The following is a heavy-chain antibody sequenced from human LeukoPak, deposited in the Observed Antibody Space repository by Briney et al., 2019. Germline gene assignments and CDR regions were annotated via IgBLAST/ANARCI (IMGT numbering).Heavy chain of an antibody. J-gene: IGHJ5*02. D-gene: IGHD4-17*01. CDR3: ARDEVDGDYRWFDP. CDR1: GGSISSYY. Sequence: SETLSLTCTVSGGSISSYYWRWIRQPPGKGLEWIGYIYYSGSTNYNPSLKSRVTISVDTSKNQFSLKLSSVTAADTAVYYCARDEVDGDYRWFDPWGQGTLVTVSS. V-gene: IGHV4-59*01. CDR2: IYYSGST.